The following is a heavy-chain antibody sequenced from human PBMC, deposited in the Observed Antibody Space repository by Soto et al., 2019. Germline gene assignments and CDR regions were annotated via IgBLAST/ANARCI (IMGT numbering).Heavy chain of an antibody. CDR1: GFTFSSYG. Sequence: QVQLVESGGGVVQPGRSLRLSCAASGFTFSSYGMHWVRQAPGKGLEWVAVISYDGSNKYYADSVKGRFTISRDNSKNTLYLQMNSLRAEDTAVYYCAKALGGAALDDWGQGTLVTVSS. CDR2: ISYDGSNK. CDR3: AKALGGAALDD. V-gene: IGHV3-30*18. J-gene: IGHJ4*02. D-gene: IGHD3-16*01.